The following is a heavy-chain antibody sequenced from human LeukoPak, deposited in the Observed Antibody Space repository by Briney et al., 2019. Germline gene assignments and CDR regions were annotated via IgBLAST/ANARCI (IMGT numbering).Heavy chain of an antibody. CDR2: ISGSGGST. J-gene: IGHJ5*02. Sequence: GGSLRLSCAASGFTFSSYAMSWVRQAPGKGLELVSAISGSGGSTYYADSVKGRFTISRDNSKNTLYLQMNSLRAEDTAVYYCAKVIVVVPAAIQGQNWFDPWGQGTLVTVSS. V-gene: IGHV3-23*01. D-gene: IGHD2-2*02. CDR1: GFTFSSYA. CDR3: AKVIVVVPAAIQGQNWFDP.